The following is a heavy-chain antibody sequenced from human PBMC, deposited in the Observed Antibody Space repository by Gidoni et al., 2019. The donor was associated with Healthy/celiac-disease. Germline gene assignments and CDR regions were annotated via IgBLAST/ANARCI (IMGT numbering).Heavy chain of an antibody. J-gene: IGHJ4*02. CDR1: GGSFSGSY. D-gene: IGHD2-2*01. CDR2: INHSGST. CDR3: ARGHDRYCSSTSCYLFDY. V-gene: IGHV4-34*01. Sequence: QVQLQQWGAGLLTPSETLSLTCAVYGGSFSGSYWSWIRQPPGKGLEWIGEINHSGSTNYNPSLKSRVTISVDTSKNQFSLKLSSVTAADTAVYYCARGHDRYCSSTSCYLFDYWGQGTLVTVSS.